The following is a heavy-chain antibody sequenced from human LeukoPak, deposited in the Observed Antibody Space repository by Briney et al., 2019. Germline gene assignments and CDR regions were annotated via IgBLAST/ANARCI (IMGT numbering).Heavy chain of an antibody. CDR3: ARGALSFTAMDPFDD. CDR2: ISYDGSNK. V-gene: IGHV3-30*04. CDR1: GFTFSSYA. D-gene: IGHD5-18*01. J-gene: IGHJ4*02. Sequence: PGGSLRLSCAASGFTFSSYAMHWVRQAPGKGLEWVAVISYDGSNKYYADSVKSRFTISRDNSKNTLYLQMNSLRAEDTAVYYCARGALSFTAMDPFDDWGQGTLVTVSS.